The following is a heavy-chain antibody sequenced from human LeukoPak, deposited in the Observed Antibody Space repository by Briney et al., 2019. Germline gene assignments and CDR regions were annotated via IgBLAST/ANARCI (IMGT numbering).Heavy chain of an antibody. CDR1: GGTFSSYA. CDR2: IIPISATV. CDR3: ARIVLGAFNWFDP. J-gene: IGHJ5*02. D-gene: IGHD1-26*01. V-gene: IGHV1-69*13. Sequence: SVKVFCKTSGGTFSSYAIHWVRQAPGQGLEWMGGIIPISATVNYAQKFQGRVAITADGSTTTAYMELSSLRSDDTAVYFCARIVLGAFNWFDPWGQGTLVTVSS.